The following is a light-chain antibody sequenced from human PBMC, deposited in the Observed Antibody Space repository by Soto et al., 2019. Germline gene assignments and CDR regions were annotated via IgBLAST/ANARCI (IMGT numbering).Light chain of an antibody. CDR3: SSDTSSSTLV. V-gene: IGLV2-14*01. Sequence: QSALTQPASVSGSPGQSITISCTGTSSDVGGYNYVSWYQQHPGKAPKLIIYEVSNRPSGVSNRFSGSKSGNTASLTISGLQAEDEADYHCSSDTSSSTLVFGGGTKLTVL. CDR2: EVS. J-gene: IGLJ2*01. CDR1: SSDVGGYNY.